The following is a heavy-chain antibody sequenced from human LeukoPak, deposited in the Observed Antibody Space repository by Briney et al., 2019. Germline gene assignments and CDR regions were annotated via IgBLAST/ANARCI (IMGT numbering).Heavy chain of an antibody. CDR2: ISYDGSNK. D-gene: IGHD3-3*01. CDR1: GFTFSSYG. Sequence: PGGSLRLSCAASGFTFSSYGMHWVRQAPGKGLEWVAVISYDGSNKYYADSVKGRFTISRDNAKNSLYLQMNSLRAEDTAVYYCAREGSVWSGYPWYMDVWGKGTTVTVSS. V-gene: IGHV3-30*03. J-gene: IGHJ6*03. CDR3: AREGSVWSGYPWYMDV.